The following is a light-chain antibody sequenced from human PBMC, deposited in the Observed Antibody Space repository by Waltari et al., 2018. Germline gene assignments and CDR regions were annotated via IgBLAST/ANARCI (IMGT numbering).Light chain of an antibody. CDR3: QQRSNWPRT. J-gene: IGKJ4*01. Sequence: EIVLTQSPATLSLSPWERATLSCRASQSVSSYLAWYQQKPGQAPRLLIYDASNRATGIPARFSGSGSGTDFTLTIRSLEPEDFAVYYCQQRSNWPRTFGGGTKVEIK. CDR1: QSVSSY. V-gene: IGKV3-11*01. CDR2: DAS.